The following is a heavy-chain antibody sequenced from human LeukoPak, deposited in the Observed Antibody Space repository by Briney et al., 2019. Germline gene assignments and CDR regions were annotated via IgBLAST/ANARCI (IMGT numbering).Heavy chain of an antibody. CDR2: ISSSGNSI. CDR3: ARADDSSSGYFDY. J-gene: IGHJ4*02. V-gene: IGHV3-11*04. Sequence: PGGSLRLSCAASGFTFSDYYMSWIRQAPGKGLEWVSYISSSGNSISYADSVKGRFTISRDNAKNSLYLQMNSLRDEDTAVYYCARADDSSSGYFDYWGQGTLVTVSS. D-gene: IGHD6-6*01. CDR1: GFTFSDYY.